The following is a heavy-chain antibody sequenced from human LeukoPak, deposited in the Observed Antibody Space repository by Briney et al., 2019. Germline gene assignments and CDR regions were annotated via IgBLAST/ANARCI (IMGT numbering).Heavy chain of an antibody. Sequence: GGSLRLSCAASGFTFSDYYMSWVRQAPGKGLEWGSYIRSSSSYTNYADSVKGRFTISRDNAKNSLYLQMNSLRAEDTAVYYCVRGPYYDILTGYYLGIDYWGQGTLVTVSS. V-gene: IGHV3-11*06. J-gene: IGHJ4*02. CDR1: GFTFSDYY. CDR2: IRSSSSYT. D-gene: IGHD3-9*01. CDR3: VRGPYYDILTGYYLGIDY.